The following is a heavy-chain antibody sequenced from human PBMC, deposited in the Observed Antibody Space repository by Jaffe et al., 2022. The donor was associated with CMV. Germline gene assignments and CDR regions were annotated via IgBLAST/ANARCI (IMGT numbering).Heavy chain of an antibody. V-gene: IGHV4-34*01. CDR3: ARGLGYSSGWSNYYYMDV. Sequence: QVQLQQWGAGLLKPSETLSLTCAVYGGSFSGYFWSWIRQPPGKGLEWIGEINHSGSTNDNPSLKSRITISVDTSKNQFSLKLSSVTAADTAVYYCARGLGYSSGWSNYYYMDVWGTGTTVTVFS. CDR1: GGSFSGYF. CDR2: INHSGST. D-gene: IGHD6-19*01. J-gene: IGHJ6*03.